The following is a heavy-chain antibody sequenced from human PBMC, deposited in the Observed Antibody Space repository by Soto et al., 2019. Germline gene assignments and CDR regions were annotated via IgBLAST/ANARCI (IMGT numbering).Heavy chain of an antibody. Sequence: ASVKVSCKASGYTFTSHYMHWVRQAPGQGLEWMGIINPSGGSTSYAQKFQGRVTMTRDTSTSTVYMELSSLRSEDTAVYYCAREGTPPTVTSYNWFDPWGQGTLVTVSS. J-gene: IGHJ5*02. CDR3: AREGTPPTVTSYNWFDP. CDR2: INPSGGST. D-gene: IGHD4-17*01. CDR1: GYTFTSHY. V-gene: IGHV1-46*03.